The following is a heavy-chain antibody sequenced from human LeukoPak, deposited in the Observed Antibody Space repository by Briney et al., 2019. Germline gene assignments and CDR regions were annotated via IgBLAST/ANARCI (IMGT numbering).Heavy chain of an antibody. V-gene: IGHV3-7*04. CDR2: INEGGSDK. Sequence: AGGSLRLSCAASGFTFSNYWMSWVRQAPGKGLEWVAKINEGGSDKHYVDSVKGRFTISRDNAKNSLYLEMNGLRAEDTAVYYCARYDGYDLRYWGQGTLVTVSS. CDR1: GFTFSNYW. J-gene: IGHJ4*02. CDR3: ARYDGYDLRY. D-gene: IGHD5-12*01.